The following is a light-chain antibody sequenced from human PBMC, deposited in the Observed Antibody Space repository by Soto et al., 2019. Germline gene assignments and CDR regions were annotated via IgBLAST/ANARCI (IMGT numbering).Light chain of an antibody. V-gene: IGKV3-15*01. CDR2: GAS. CDR1: QSVSSN. Sequence: EIVMTQSPATLSVSPGERATLSCRTSQSVSSNLAWYQQKPGQAPRLLIYGASTGATGIPARFSGSGSGTEFTLTFSSLQSEDFAVYYCQQYDNWPKTFGQGTKVDIK. CDR3: QQYDNWPKT. J-gene: IGKJ1*01.